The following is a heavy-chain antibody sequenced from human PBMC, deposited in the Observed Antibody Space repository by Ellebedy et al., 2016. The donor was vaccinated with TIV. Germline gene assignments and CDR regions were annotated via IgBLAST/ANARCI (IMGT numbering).Heavy chain of an antibody. D-gene: IGHD4-17*01. CDR3: ARYTVNYGMDV. V-gene: IGHV4-34*01. CDR2: INHSGST. J-gene: IGHJ6*02. Sequence: SETLSLXCAVYGGSFSGYYWSWIRQPPGKGLEWIGEINHSGSTNYNPSLKSRVTISVDTSKNQFSLKLSSVTAADTAVYYCARYTVNYGMDVWGQGTTVTVSS. CDR1: GGSFSGYY.